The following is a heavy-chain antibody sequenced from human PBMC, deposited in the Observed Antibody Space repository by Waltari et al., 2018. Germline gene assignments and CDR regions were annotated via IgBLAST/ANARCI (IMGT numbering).Heavy chain of an antibody. CDR3: ARGHDSSGYGFDP. V-gene: IGHV4-34*01. Sequence: QVQLQQWGAGLLEPSETLSLTCAVYGGSFSGYYWSWIRQPPGKGLEWIGEINHSGSTNYNPSLKSRVTISVDTSKNQFSLKLSSVTAADTAVYYCARGHDSSGYGFDPWGQGTLVTVSS. CDR1: GGSFSGYY. J-gene: IGHJ5*02. CDR2: INHSGST. D-gene: IGHD3-22*01.